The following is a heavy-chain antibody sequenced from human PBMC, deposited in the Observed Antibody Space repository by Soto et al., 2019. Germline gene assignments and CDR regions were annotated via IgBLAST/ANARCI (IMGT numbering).Heavy chain of an antibody. CDR1: GYTFTGYY. V-gene: IGHV1-2*02. CDR3: ARVTIAVAGTKSYYYYGMDV. CDR2: INPNSGGT. Sequence: GASVKVSCKASGYTFTGYYMHWVRQAPGQGLEWMGWINPNSGGTNYAQKFQGRVTMTRDTSISTAYMELSRLRSDGTAVYYCARVTIAVAGTKSYYYYGMDVWGQGTTVTVSS. D-gene: IGHD6-19*01. J-gene: IGHJ6*02.